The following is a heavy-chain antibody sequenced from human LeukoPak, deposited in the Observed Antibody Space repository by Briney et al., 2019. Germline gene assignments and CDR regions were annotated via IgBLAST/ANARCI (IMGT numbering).Heavy chain of an antibody. Sequence: GGSLRLSCAASGFTFSSYAMSWVRQAPGKGLEWVSAISGSGGSTYYADSVKGRFTIPRDNSKNTLYLQMNSLRAEDTAVYYCARDKRTDSSGYYSDAFDIWGQGTMVTVSS. V-gene: IGHV3-23*01. CDR1: GFTFSSYA. D-gene: IGHD3-22*01. CDR2: ISGSGGST. CDR3: ARDKRTDSSGYYSDAFDI. J-gene: IGHJ3*02.